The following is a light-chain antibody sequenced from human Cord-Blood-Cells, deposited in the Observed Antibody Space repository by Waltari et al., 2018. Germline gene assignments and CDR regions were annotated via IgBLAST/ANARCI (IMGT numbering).Light chain of an antibody. Sequence: QSALTQPASVSGSPGQSITISCTGTSSAVGGYNYVSWYQQHPGKAPKLMIYDVINRPSGVSKRFSGSKSGNTASLTISGLQAEDEADYYCSSYTSSSTLVVFGGGTKLTVL. CDR1: SSAVGGYNY. V-gene: IGLV2-14*01. J-gene: IGLJ2*01. CDR3: SSYTSSSTLVV. CDR2: DVI.